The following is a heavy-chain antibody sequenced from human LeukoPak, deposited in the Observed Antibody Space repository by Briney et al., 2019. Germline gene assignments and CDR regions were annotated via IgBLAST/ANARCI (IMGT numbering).Heavy chain of an antibody. D-gene: IGHD3-16*02. V-gene: IGHV4-59*12. CDR1: GGSISSYY. J-gene: IGHJ6*03. CDR2: ISYSGST. Sequence: SETLSLTCTASGGSISSYYWSWIRQSPGKGLEWIGYISYSGSTNYNPSLKSRVTISVDTSKNQFSLKLSSVTAADTAVYYCARDVNMDVWGKGTTVTVSS. CDR3: ARDVNMDV.